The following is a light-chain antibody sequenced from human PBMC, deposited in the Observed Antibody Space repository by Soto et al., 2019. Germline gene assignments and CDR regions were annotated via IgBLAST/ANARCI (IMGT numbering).Light chain of an antibody. Sequence: VLTQPRSVSGSPGQSVTVSCIGTSSDVGDYNSVSWYQQHPGKAPKLMIYDVSKRPSGVPDRFSGSKSGNTASLTISGLQAEDEADYYCCSYVGGYSYVFGIGTKVTVL. CDR3: CSYVGGYSYV. CDR1: SSDVGDYNS. CDR2: DVS. J-gene: IGLJ1*01. V-gene: IGLV2-11*01.